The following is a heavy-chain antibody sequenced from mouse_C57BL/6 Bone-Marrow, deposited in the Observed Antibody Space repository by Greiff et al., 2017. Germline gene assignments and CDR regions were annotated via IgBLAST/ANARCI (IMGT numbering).Heavy chain of an antibody. V-gene: IGHV1-54*01. J-gene: IGHJ1*03. CDR2: INPGSGGT. CDR3: ARAYSNYVYWYFDV. D-gene: IGHD2-5*01. CDR1: GYAFTNYL. Sequence: VQLQQSGAELVRPGTSVKVSCKASGYAFTNYLIEWVKQRPGQGLEWIGVINPGSGGTNYNEKFKGKATLTADKSSSTAYMQLSSLTSEDSAVYFCARAYSNYVYWYFDVCGTGTTVTVAS.